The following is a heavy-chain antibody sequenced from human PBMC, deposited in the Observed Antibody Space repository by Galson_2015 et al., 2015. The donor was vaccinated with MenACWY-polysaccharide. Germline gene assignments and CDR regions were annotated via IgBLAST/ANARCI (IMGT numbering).Heavy chain of an antibody. V-gene: IGHV3-9*01. D-gene: IGHD6-19*01. CDR1: GFTFDDYA. CDR2: ISWNSGSI. CDR3: AKDMSEQWLVGYYYGMDV. Sequence: SLRLSCAASGFTFDDYAMHWVRQAPGKGLEWVSGISWNSGSIGYADSVKGRFTISRDNAKNSLYLQMNSLRAEDTALYYCAKDMSEQWLVGYYYGMDVWGQGTTVTVSS. J-gene: IGHJ6*02.